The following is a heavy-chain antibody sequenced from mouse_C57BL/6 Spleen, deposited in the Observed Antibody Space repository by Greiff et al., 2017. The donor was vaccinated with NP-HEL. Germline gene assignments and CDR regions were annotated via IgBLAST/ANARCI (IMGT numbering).Heavy chain of an antibody. CDR3: ARQGGYYDFDY. V-gene: IGHV5-12*01. Sequence: EVQVVESGGGLVQPGGSLKLSCAASGFTFSDYYMYWVRQTPEKRLEWVAYISNGGGSTYYPDTVKGRFTISRDNAKNTRYLQMSLLKSEDTAMYYCARQGGYYDFDYWGQGTTLTVAS. J-gene: IGHJ2*01. CDR2: ISNGGGST. CDR1: GFTFSDYY. D-gene: IGHD2-3*01.